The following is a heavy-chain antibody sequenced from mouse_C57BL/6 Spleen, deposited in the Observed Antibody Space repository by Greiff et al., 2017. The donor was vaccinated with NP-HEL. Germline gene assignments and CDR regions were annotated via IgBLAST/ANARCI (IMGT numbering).Heavy chain of an antibody. V-gene: IGHV7-1*01. Sequence: EVKLVESGGGLVQSGRSLRLSCATSGFTFSDFYMEWVRQAPGKGLEWIAASRNKANDYTTEYSASVKGRFIVSRDTAQSILYLQMNALRAEDTAIYYGERDAWGGLDYWGKGTTLTVSS. CDR2: SRNKANDYTT. CDR1: GFTFSDFY. CDR3: ERDAWGGLDY. D-gene: IGHD1-1*02. J-gene: IGHJ2*01.